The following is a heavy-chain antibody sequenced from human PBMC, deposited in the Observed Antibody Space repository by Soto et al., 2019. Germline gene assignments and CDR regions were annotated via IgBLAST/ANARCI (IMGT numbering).Heavy chain of an antibody. J-gene: IGHJ4*02. D-gene: IGHD2-15*01. CDR1: GGSISSSSYY. Sequence: QLQLQESGPGLVKPSETLSLTCTVSGGSISSSSYYWGWIRQPPGKGLEWIGSIYYSGSTYYNPSLKSRVTISVDTSKNQFSLKLSSVTAADTAVYYCARHGQYCSGGSCSLDYWGQGTLVTVSS. CDR3: ARHGQYCSGGSCSLDY. CDR2: IYYSGST. V-gene: IGHV4-39*01.